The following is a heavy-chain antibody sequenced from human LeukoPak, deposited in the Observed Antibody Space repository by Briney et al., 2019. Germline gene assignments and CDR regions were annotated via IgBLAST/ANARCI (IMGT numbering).Heavy chain of an antibody. CDR1: GYIFTDYY. J-gene: IGHJ3*02. D-gene: IGHD3-10*01. V-gene: IGHV1-2*02. CDR3: ASDRHMVVGVLAFDI. Sequence: ASVKVSCKASGYIFTDYYMHWVRQAPGQGLEWMGWINPNSGGTNYAQKFQGRVTMTRDTSISTAYMELSRLVYDDTAVYYCASDRHMVVGVLAFDIWGQGTMVTVSS. CDR2: INPNSGGT.